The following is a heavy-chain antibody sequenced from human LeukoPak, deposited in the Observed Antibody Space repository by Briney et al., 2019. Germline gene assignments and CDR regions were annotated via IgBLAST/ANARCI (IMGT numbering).Heavy chain of an antibody. Sequence: SETLSLTCTVSGGSISSGGYYWSWIRQHPGKGLEWIGYIYYSGSTYYNPSLKSRVTISVDTSKIQFSLKLSSVTAADTAVYYCARTKSVPAASIGFDPWGQGTLVTVSS. J-gene: IGHJ5*02. CDR2: IYYSGST. CDR3: ARTKSVPAASIGFDP. V-gene: IGHV4-31*03. D-gene: IGHD2-2*01. CDR1: GGSISSGGYY.